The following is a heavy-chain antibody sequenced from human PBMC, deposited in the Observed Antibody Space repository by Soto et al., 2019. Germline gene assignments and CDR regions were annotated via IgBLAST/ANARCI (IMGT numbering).Heavy chain of an antibody. V-gene: IGHV2-5*02. CDR3: AHLCGGDCQGTYFDY. CDR1: GFSLSPSGVG. Sequence: SGPTLVQPTQTLTLTCTFSGFSLSPSGVGVGWIRQPPGKALEWLALIYWDDDKRYSPSLKSRLTITKDTSKNQVVLTMTNMDPVDTATYYCAHLCGGDCQGTYFDYWGQGTLVTVSS. CDR2: IYWDDDK. J-gene: IGHJ4*02. D-gene: IGHD2-21*01.